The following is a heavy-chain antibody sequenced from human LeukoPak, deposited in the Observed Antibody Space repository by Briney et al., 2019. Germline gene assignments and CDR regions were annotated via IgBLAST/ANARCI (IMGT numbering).Heavy chain of an antibody. Sequence: PGGSLRLSCRVSGFTVSSISMSWVRQAPGKGLEWVSFIYSDNTHYSDSVKGRFTISRDNSKNTLYLQMNSLRAEDTAVYYCARVNGRNWFDPWGQGTLVTVSS. J-gene: IGHJ5*02. CDR2: IYSDNT. V-gene: IGHV3-53*01. CDR1: GFTVSSIS. D-gene: IGHD1-1*01. CDR3: ARVNGRNWFDP.